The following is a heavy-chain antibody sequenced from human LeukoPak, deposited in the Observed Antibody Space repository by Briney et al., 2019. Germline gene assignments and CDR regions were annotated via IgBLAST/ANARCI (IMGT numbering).Heavy chain of an antibody. CDR3: ASQDIVATIRAY. CDR2: ISGSGGST. CDR1: GFTFSSYA. D-gene: IGHD5-12*01. Sequence: PGGSLRLSCAASGFTFSSYAMSWVRQAPGKGLEWVSAISGSGGSTYYADSVKGRFTISRDNSKNTLYLQMNSLRAEDTAVYYCASQDIVATIRAYWGQGTLVTVSS. V-gene: IGHV3-23*01. J-gene: IGHJ4*02.